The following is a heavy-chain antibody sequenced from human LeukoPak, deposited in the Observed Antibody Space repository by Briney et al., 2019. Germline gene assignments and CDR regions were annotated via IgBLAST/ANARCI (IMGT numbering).Heavy chain of an antibody. V-gene: IGHV3-30-3*01. D-gene: IGHD5-18*01. J-gene: IGHJ4*02. CDR3: ARDPRTAMAYYFDY. CDR1: GFTFSSYA. Sequence: GGSLRLSCAASGFTFSSYAMHWVRQAPGKGLEWVAVISYDGCNKYYADSVKGRFTISRDNSKNTLYLQMNSLRAEDTAVYYCARDPRTAMAYYFDYWGQGTLVTVSS. CDR2: ISYDGCNK.